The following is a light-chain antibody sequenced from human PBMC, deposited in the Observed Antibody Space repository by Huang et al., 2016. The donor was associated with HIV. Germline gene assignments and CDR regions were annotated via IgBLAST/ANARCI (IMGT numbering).Light chain of an antibody. CDR2: QSS. Sequence: DIQMTQSPSILSASVGDRVTITCRASQRVSRWLAWYQQKPGMAPKLLIYQSSTLESGVPARFSGGGSGTEFTLTISSLQPDDFATYYCQQYNSKSPTFGQGTNLEI. J-gene: IGKJ1*01. CDR3: QQYNSKSPT. CDR1: QRVSRW. V-gene: IGKV1-5*03.